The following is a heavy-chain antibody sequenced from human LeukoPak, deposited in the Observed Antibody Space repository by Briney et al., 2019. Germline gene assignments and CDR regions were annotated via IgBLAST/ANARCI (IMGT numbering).Heavy chain of an antibody. V-gene: IGHV3-23*01. J-gene: IGHJ6*02. CDR2: ISGSGGST. D-gene: IGHD2-2*01. CDR3: AKAYCTSSSCSLDYYGLDV. Sequence: GGSLRLSCAASGFTFSSYGMTWVRQAPGKGLEWVSGISGSGGSTYYADPVKGRFTISRDNSKNTLYLQMNSLRAEDTAVYYCAKAYCTSSSCSLDYYGLDVWGQGTTVTVSS. CDR1: GFTFSSYG.